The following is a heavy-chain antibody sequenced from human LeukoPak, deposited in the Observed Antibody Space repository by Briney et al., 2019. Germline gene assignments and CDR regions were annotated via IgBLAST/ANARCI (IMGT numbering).Heavy chain of an antibody. V-gene: IGHV1-69*05. CDR1: GGTFSSYA. J-gene: IGHJ6*03. CDR2: IIPIFGTA. CDR3: ARGSSSFYYYYYYMDV. Sequence: SVKVSCKASGGTFSSYAISWVRQAPGQGLEWMGGIIPIFGTANYAQKFQGRVTITTDESTSTAYMELSSLRSEDTAVYYCARGSSSFYYYYYYMDVWGKGPTVTVSS. D-gene: IGHD6-13*01.